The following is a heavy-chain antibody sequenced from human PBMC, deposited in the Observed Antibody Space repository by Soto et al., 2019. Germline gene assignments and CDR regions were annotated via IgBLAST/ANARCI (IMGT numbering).Heavy chain of an antibody. Sequence: ASVKVSCKASGYTFTSYGISWVRQAPGQGLEWMGWISAYNGNTNYAQKLQGRVTMTTDTSTSTAYMELRSLGSDDTAVYYCARDAYPAGITGTPAGYNWFDPWGQGTLVTVSS. CDR1: GYTFTSYG. CDR3: ARDAYPAGITGTPAGYNWFDP. V-gene: IGHV1-18*01. CDR2: ISAYNGNT. J-gene: IGHJ5*02. D-gene: IGHD1-20*01.